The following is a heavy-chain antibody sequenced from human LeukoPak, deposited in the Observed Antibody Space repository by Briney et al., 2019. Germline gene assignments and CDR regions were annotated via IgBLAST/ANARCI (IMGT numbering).Heavy chain of an antibody. Sequence: GSLRLSCTVSGFTVSSNSMSWIRQPPGKGLEWIGYIYYSGSTYYNPSLKSRVTISVDTSKNQFSLRLSSVTAADTAVYYCARTTEGYCRGRSCYSYYYYMDVWGRGTTVTVSS. CDR3: ARTTEGYCRGRSCYSYYYYMDV. V-gene: IGHV4-59*02. CDR2: IYYSGST. CDR1: GFTVSSNS. J-gene: IGHJ6*03. D-gene: IGHD2-15*01.